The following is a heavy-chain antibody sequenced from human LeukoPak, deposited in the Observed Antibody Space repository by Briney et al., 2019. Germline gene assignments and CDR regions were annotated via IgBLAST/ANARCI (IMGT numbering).Heavy chain of an antibody. V-gene: IGHV1-2*02. Sequence: GASVKVSCKASGYTFTSYYMHWVRQAPGQGLEWMGWINPNSGGTNYAQKFQGRVTMTRDTSISTAYMELSRLRSDDTAVYYCARGPLPNWNDVVGDYYYYYMDVWGKGTTVTVSS. CDR1: GYTFTSYY. D-gene: IGHD1-1*01. CDR3: ARGPLPNWNDVVGDYYYYYMDV. CDR2: INPNSGGT. J-gene: IGHJ6*03.